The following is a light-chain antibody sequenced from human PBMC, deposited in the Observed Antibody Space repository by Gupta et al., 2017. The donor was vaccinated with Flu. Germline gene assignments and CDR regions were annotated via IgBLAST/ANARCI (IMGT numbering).Light chain of an antibody. CDR2: EAS. Sequence: DIQMTQSPSTLSASVGDKVAITCRATQSVSNWLVWYQQRPGKAPTVLIYEASTLEKGVPSRFSGSGSGTDFTLTITSLQPEDSATYYCQQYDSYPLTFGQGTKVEIK. CDR1: QSVSNW. CDR3: QQYDSYPLT. V-gene: IGKV1-5*03. J-gene: IGKJ1*01.